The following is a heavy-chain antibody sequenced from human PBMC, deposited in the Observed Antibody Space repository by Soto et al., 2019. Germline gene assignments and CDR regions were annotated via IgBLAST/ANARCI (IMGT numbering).Heavy chain of an antibody. CDR1: GYTFTTFW. J-gene: IGHJ5*02. D-gene: IGHD2-8*01. V-gene: IGHV5-10-1*01. CDR3: ARIYCTTTTCDSWFDP. CDR2: VDPRDPDV. Sequence: GESLKISCTGFGYTFTTFWISWVRQMPGKGLDGLGTVDPRDPDVTYNPSFEGHVTIAADKSISTAYLQWGSLKASDTAMYFCARIYCTTTTCDSWFDPWGQGTLVTVSS.